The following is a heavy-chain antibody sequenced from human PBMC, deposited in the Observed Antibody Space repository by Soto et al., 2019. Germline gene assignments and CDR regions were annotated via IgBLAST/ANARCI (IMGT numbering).Heavy chain of an antibody. Sequence: VQLLESGGGVVQPGRSLRLSCAASEFTFSDYAMHWVRQAPGKGLEWVAVISDDGDKVFYADSMKDRLTISRDNSKSTLFLQLTSLGPEDTALYYCARAHYHDSSGPNGHAFDIWGQGTLVTVSS. V-gene: IGHV3-30-3*01. CDR1: EFTFSDYA. J-gene: IGHJ3*02. D-gene: IGHD3-22*01. CDR3: ARAHYHDSSGPNGHAFDI. CDR2: ISDDGDKV.